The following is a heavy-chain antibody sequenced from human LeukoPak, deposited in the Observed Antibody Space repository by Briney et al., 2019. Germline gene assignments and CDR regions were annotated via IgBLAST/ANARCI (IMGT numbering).Heavy chain of an antibody. CDR3: ARYLRITGTWFDP. D-gene: IGHD1-20*01. CDR2: ISYDGSNK. J-gene: IGHJ5*02. V-gene: IGHV3-30*01. Sequence: GGSLRLSCAASGFTFSSYAMHWVRQALGKGLEWVAVISYDGSNKYYADSVKGRFTISRDNSKNTPYLQMNSLRAEDTAVYYCARYLRITGTWFDPWGQGTLVTVSS. CDR1: GFTFSSYA.